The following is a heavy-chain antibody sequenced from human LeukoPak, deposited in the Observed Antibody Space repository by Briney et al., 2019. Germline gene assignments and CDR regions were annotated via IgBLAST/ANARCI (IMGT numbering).Heavy chain of an antibody. CDR3: ALLAVASDFDY. Sequence: GGSLRLSCAVSGFPFSIYEMNWVRQAPGKGGEGVSNIGSSGKTRYYGDSVKGGFSISRDNAKNSLYLQMNSLRVEDTGVYYCALLAVASDFDYWGQGALVTVSS. CDR1: GFPFSIYE. V-gene: IGHV3-48*03. J-gene: IGHJ4*02. D-gene: IGHD6-19*01. CDR2: IGSSGKTR.